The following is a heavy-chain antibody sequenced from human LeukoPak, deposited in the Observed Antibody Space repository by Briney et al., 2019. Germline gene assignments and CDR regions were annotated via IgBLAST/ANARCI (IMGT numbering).Heavy chain of an antibody. J-gene: IGHJ4*02. CDR3: TTGYPISGSRGDY. CDR1: GFTFSGSA. V-gene: IGHV3-73*01. Sequence: GGSLRLSCAASGFTFSGSAMHWVRQASGKGLEWVGRIRSKANSYATAYAASVKGRFTISRDDSKNTAYLQMNSLKTEDTAVYYCTTGYPISGSRGDYWGQGTLVTVSS. D-gene: IGHD1-26*01. CDR2: IRSKANSYAT.